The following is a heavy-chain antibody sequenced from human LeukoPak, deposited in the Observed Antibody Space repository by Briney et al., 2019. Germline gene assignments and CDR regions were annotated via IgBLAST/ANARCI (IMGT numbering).Heavy chain of an antibody. J-gene: IGHJ4*02. V-gene: IGHV3-66*01. CDR3: ARESPTTVTSFDY. D-gene: IGHD4-17*01. CDR2: TYRGGTT. Sequence: GGSLRLSCAASGLTFSNNPMTWVRQAPGKGLGWVSVTYRGGTTYYAGFVNDRFTSSRDNSKNTLDLQTNSLRDDDTAVYYCARESPTTVTSFDYWGQGTLVTVSS. CDR1: GLTFSNNP.